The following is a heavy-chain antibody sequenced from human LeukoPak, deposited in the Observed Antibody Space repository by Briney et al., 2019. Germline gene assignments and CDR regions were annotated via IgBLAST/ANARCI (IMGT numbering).Heavy chain of an antibody. CDR2: ICYSGST. J-gene: IGHJ6*03. CDR1: GGSISSYY. Sequence: SETLSLTCTVSGGSISSYYWSWIRQPPGKGLEWIGYICYSGSTNYNPSLKSRVTISVDTSKNQFSLKLSSVTAADTAVYYCARAHMITSYYYYYYMDVWGKGTTVTVSS. CDR3: ARAHMITSYYYYYYMDV. D-gene: IGHD3-16*01. V-gene: IGHV4-59*01.